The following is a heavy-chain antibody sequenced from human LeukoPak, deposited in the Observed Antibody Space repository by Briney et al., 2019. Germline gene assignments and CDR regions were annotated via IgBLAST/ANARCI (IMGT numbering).Heavy chain of an antibody. CDR1: GGSISSSSYY. CDR2: IYYSGST. D-gene: IGHD2-15*01. Sequence: SETLSLTCTVSGGSISSSSYYWGWIRQPPGKGLEWIGSIYYSGSTYYNPSLKSRVIISVDTSKNQFSLKLSSVTAADTAVYYCARDLGYCSGGSCYSFFYWGQGTLVTVSS. V-gene: IGHV4-39*07. J-gene: IGHJ4*02. CDR3: ARDLGYCSGGSCYSFFY.